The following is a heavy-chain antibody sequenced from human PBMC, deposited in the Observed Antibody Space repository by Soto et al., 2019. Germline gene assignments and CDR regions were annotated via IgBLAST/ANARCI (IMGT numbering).Heavy chain of an antibody. CDR3: VKRGRNWGAFDF. J-gene: IGHJ3*01. D-gene: IGHD7-27*01. CDR1: GFILNNYA. V-gene: IGHV3-23*01. CDR2: IGGTDGDSDGVP. Sequence: VQLLESGGDLVQPGGSLRLSCVASGFILNNYAMSWVRQARGKGLEWVSTIGGTDGDSDGVPWYEDSVKGRFTISRDSSANTLFLHMDNLRSEDSALYYCVKRGRNWGAFDFWDQGTTVVVSS.